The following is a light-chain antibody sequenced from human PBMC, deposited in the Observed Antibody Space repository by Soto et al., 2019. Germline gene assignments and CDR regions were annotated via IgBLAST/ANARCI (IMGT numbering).Light chain of an antibody. CDR3: QQFNSYPIT. J-gene: IGKJ5*01. Sequence: AIQVTQSPSSLSASVADRVTITCRASQDIRGALAWYQQKPGKAPRLLIYDVSTLESGVPSRFSGSGSGTEFTLSISSLQPEDFGTYYCQQFNSYPITFGHGTRLEIK. CDR1: QDIRGA. V-gene: IGKV1-13*02. CDR2: DVS.